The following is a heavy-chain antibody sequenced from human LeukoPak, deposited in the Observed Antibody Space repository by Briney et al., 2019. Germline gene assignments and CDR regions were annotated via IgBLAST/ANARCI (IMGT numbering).Heavy chain of an antibody. J-gene: IGHJ6*02. CDR2: TYYTGTT. CDR1: GGSIISYY. D-gene: IGHD1-26*01. V-gene: IGHV4-59*08. CDR3: AIRSGRNYRGVDV. Sequence: SETLSLTCTVSGGSIISYYWSWFRPPPGRGVEGIGYTYYTGTTNYNPSLKCRVTIAIVTAKSQFSLTLSSVTAADTGVYYCAIRSGRNYRGVDVWGQGTTVTVPS.